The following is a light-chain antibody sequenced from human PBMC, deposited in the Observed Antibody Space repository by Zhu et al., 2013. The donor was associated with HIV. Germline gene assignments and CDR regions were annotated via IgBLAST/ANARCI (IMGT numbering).Light chain of an antibody. V-gene: IGKV1-5*03. CDR2: KAS. CDR1: QSISSW. Sequence: DIQMTQSPSTLSASVGDRVTITCRASQSISSWLAWYQQKPGKAPKRLIYKASSLESGVPSRFSGSGSGTEFTLTISSLQPDDFATYYCQQSHSTPPDTFGQGTKLEIK. J-gene: IGKJ2*01. CDR3: QQSHSTPPDT.